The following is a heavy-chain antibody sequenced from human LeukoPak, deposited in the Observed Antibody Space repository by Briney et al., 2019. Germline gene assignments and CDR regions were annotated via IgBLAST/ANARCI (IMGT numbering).Heavy chain of an antibody. J-gene: IGHJ4*02. V-gene: IGHV3-23*01. D-gene: IGHD1-26*01. CDR1: GFTFSSYS. CDR3: AKDRGSRDHFDY. Sequence: PGGSLRLSCAASGFTFSSYSMNWVRQAPGKGLEWVSYISGSGGSTYYADSVKGRFTISRDNSKNTLYLQMNSLRAEDTAVYYCAKDRGSRDHFDYWGQGTLVTVSS. CDR2: ISGSGGST.